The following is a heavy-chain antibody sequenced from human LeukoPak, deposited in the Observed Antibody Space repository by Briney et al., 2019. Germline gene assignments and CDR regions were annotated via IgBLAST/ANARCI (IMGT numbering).Heavy chain of an antibody. CDR1: GFTFISYS. V-gene: IGHV1-69*05. CDR3: ARGTDGYNLLLDGYFDY. J-gene: IGHJ4*02. Sequence: PGRSLNLSCAASGFTFISYSISWVRQAPGQGLEWMGRIIPIFGTANYAQKFQGRVTITTDESTSTAYMELSSLRSEDTAVYYCARGTDGYNLLLDGYFDYWGQGTLVTVSS. CDR2: IIPIFGTA. D-gene: IGHD5-24*01.